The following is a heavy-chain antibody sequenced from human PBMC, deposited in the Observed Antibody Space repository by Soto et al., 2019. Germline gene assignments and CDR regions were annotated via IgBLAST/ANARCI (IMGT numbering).Heavy chain of an antibody. CDR1: GGSISSSNW. CDR2: IYHSGST. J-gene: IGHJ6*02. Sequence: QVQLQESGPGLVKPSGTLSLTCAVSGGSISSSNWWSWVRQPQGKGLEWIGEIYHSGSTNYNTSLKKRVTISVDKSTNQFSLKLSSVTAADTAVYYCARVTGHYYYGMDVWGQGTTVTVSS. D-gene: IGHD3-10*01. CDR3: ARVTGHYYYGMDV. V-gene: IGHV4-4*02.